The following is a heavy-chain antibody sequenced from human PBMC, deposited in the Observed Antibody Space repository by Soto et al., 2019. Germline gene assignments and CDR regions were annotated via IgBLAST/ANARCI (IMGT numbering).Heavy chain of an antibody. V-gene: IGHV5-51*01. D-gene: IGHD2-2*01. CDR2: IYPGDSDT. CDR3: ARIGVPAHTYYYYGMDV. CDR1: GYSFTSYW. Sequence: GSLKISCKGSGYSFTSYWIGWVRQMPGKGLEWMGIIYPGDSDTRYSPSFQGQVTISADKSISTAYLQWSSLKASDTAMYYCARIGVPAHTYYYYGMDVWGQGTTVTVSS. J-gene: IGHJ6*02.